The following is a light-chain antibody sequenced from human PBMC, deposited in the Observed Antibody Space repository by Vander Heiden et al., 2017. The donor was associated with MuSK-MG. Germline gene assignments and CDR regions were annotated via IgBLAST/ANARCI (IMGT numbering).Light chain of an antibody. CDR3: QAWDSSWV. CDR2: QDS. J-gene: IGLJ3*02. V-gene: IGLV3-1*01. Sequence: SYELTQPPSVSVSPGQTASITCSGDKLGDKYACWYQQKPGQSPVLVIYQDSKRPSGIPERFSGSNSGTTATLTISGTEAVDESYYYCQAWDSSWVFGGGTKLTVL. CDR1: KLGDKY.